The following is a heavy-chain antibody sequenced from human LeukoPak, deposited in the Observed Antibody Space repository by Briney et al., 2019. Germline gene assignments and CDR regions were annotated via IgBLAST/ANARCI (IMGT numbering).Heavy chain of an antibody. V-gene: IGHV3-23*01. D-gene: IGHD3-16*01. CDR3: ARENWALLYYYYGMDV. CDR2: ISGSGGST. J-gene: IGHJ6*02. Sequence: PGGSLRLSCAASGFTFSSYAMSWVRQAPGKGLEWVSAISGSGGSTYYADSVKGRFTISRDNSKNTLYLQMNSLRAEDTAVYYCARENWALLYYYYGMDVWGQGTTVTVSS. CDR1: GFTFSSYA.